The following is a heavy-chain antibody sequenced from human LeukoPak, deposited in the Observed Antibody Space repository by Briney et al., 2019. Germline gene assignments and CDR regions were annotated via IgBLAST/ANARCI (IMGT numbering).Heavy chain of an antibody. CDR1: GGSISSYY. Sequence: SGTVSLTCTVSGGSISSYYWSWIRQPAGKGLEWIGRIYTSGSTNYNPSLKSRVTMSLDTSKNQLSLKLSSVTAADTAVYYCAREVYGYSIEYFDYWGQGTLVPVSS. CDR2: IYTSGST. V-gene: IGHV4-4*07. J-gene: IGHJ4*02. CDR3: AREVYGYSIEYFDY. D-gene: IGHD5/OR15-5a*01.